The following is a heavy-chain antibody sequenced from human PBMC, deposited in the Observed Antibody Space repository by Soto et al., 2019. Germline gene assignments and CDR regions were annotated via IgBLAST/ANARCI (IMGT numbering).Heavy chain of an antibody. CDR3: ARVFYSSSWKSYSYDSSGFLDY. D-gene: IGHD3-22*01. V-gene: IGHV1-18*01. CDR2: ISAYNGNT. J-gene: IGHJ4*02. Sequence: VSCKSSGYTFTSYGSIWVRQAPGQGLEWMGWISAYNGNTNYAQKLQGRVTMTTDTSTSTAYMELRSLRSDDTAVYYCARVFYSSSWKSYSYDSSGFLDYWGQGTLVTVSS. CDR1: GYTFTSYG.